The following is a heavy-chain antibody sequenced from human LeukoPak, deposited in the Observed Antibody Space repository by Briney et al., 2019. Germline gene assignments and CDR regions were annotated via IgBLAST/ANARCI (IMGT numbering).Heavy chain of an antibody. V-gene: IGHV1-18*01. CDR1: GYTFTSYG. CDR3: ARVGPVAGTGLAGERY. CDR2: ISAYNGNT. Sequence: ASVKVSCKASGYTFTSYGISWVGHAPGQGLEWMGRISAYNGNTNYAQKLQGRVTMTTDTSTSTAYMELRSLRSDDTAVYYCARVGPVAGTGLAGERYWGQGTLVTVSS. J-gene: IGHJ4*02. D-gene: IGHD6-19*01.